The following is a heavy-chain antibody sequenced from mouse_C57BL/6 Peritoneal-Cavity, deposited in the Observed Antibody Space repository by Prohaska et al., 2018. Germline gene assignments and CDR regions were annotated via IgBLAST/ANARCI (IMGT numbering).Heavy chain of an antibody. V-gene: IGHV1-64*01. Sequence: QVQLQQHGAELVKPGASVKLSCKASGYTFTSYWMHWVKQRPGQGLEWIGMIHPNSGSTNYNEKFKSNATLTVDKSSSTAYIQLSSLTSEDSAVYYCARRDYCSSPACFAYWGQGTLVTVSA. J-gene: IGHJ3*01. CDR3: ARRDYCSSPACFAY. D-gene: IGHD1-1*01. CDR1: GYTFTSYW. CDR2: IHPNSGST.